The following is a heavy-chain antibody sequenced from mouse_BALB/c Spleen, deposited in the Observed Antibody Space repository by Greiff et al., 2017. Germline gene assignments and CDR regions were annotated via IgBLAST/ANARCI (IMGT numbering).Heavy chain of an antibody. V-gene: IGHV5-6*01. D-gene: IGHD1-1*01. Sequence: EVQLVESGGDLVKPGGSLKLSCAASGFTFSSYGMSWVRQTPDKRLEWVATISSGGSYTYYPDSVKGRFTISRDNAKNTLYLQMSSLKSEDTAMYYCARQDGSSKGGFAYWGQGTTLTVSS. CDR3: ARQDGSSKGGFAY. J-gene: IGHJ2*01. CDR2: ISSGGSYT. CDR1: GFTFSSYG.